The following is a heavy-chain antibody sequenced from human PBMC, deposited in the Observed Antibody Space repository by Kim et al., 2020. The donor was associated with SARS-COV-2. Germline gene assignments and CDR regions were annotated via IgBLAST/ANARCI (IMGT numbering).Heavy chain of an antibody. CDR2: IKQDGSEK. CDR1: GFTFSSYC. V-gene: IGHV3-7*05. CDR3: ARDDWFDP. Sequence: GGSLRLSCAASGFTFSSYCMSWVRQAPGKGLEWVANIKQDGSEKYYVDSVKGRFTISRDNAKNSLYLQMNSLRAEDTAVYYCARDDWFDPWGQGTLVTVS. J-gene: IGHJ5*02.